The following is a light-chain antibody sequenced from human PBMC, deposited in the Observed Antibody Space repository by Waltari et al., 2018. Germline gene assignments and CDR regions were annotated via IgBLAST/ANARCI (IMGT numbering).Light chain of an antibody. Sequence: DIVMTQSPESLAVSLGERATINCKSSQSVLYSSNNKNYLAWYQQKPGPPPKLLIYWASTRESGVPDRFSGSGSGTYFTLIISSLQAEDVAVYYCQQYYRTPLTFGGGTKVEIK. V-gene: IGKV4-1*01. CDR2: WAS. CDR3: QQYYRTPLT. CDR1: QSVLYSSNNKNY. J-gene: IGKJ4*01.